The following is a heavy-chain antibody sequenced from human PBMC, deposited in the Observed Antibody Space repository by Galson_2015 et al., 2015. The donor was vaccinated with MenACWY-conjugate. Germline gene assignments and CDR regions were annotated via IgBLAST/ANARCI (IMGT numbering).Heavy chain of an antibody. CDR3: ARHPPGGRGMDV. CDR1: GYNFITYW. CDR2: ISPIDSKT. D-gene: IGHD1-26*01. Sequence: QSGAEVKKPGESLKISCKGSGYNFITYWIGWVRQMPGKGLEWVGLISPIDSKTGYSPAFEGQVTISADKSISTAYLQWNGLQASDTAMYYCARHPPGGRGMDVWGQGTTVTVSS. J-gene: IGHJ6*02. V-gene: IGHV5-51*01.